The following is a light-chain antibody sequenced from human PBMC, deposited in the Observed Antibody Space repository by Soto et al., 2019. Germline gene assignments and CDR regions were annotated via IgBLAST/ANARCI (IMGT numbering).Light chain of an antibody. J-gene: IGKJ1*01. Sequence: EIVMKQSAATLSVTQGERATLSCRASQSVSSNLAWYQQKPGQAPRLLIYGASTRATGIPARFSGSGSGTEFTLTISSLQSEDFAVYYCQQYNNWQWTFGQGTKVDIK. CDR3: QQYNNWQWT. CDR1: QSVSSN. CDR2: GAS. V-gene: IGKV3D-15*01.